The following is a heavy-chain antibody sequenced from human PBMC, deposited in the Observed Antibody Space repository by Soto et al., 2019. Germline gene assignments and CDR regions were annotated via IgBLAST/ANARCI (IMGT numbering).Heavy chain of an antibody. CDR2: INSDGSST. CDR3: AKPPLGSSGSVYDYYYYYGMDV. V-gene: IGHV3-74*01. Sequence: QPGGSLRLSCAASGSTFSSYWMHWVRQAPGKGLVWVSRINSDGSSTSYADSAKGRFTISRDNAKNTLYLQMNSLRAEDTAVYYCAKPPLGSSGSVYDYYYYYGMDVWGQGTTVTVSS. J-gene: IGHJ6*02. D-gene: IGHD3-22*01. CDR1: GSTFSSYW.